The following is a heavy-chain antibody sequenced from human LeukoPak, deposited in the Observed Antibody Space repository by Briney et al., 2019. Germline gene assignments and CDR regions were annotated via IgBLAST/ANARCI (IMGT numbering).Heavy chain of an antibody. V-gene: IGHV4-39*07. J-gene: IGHJ4*02. D-gene: IGHD6-19*01. CDR1: GDSFSSVTDY. CDR2: GDYSGGT. Sequence: SETLSLTCTVSGDSFSSVTDYWAWIRQPPGKGLEWIASGDYSGGTYYNPPLESRVAISADMSKNQFCLKLTSVTGADTAVYYCAGERGEEYSSGWYKRNYFDNWGQGIRVTVSS. CDR3: AGERGEEYSSGWYKRNYFDN.